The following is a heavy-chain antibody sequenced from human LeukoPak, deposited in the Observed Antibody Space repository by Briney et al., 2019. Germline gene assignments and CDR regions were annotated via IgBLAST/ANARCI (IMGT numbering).Heavy chain of an antibody. J-gene: IGHJ4*02. CDR3: ARDTRGDYYFDY. CDR1: GGSISSGDYY. V-gene: IGHV4-30-4*01. D-gene: IGHD4-17*01. CDR2: IYYSGST. Sequence: SQTLSLTCTVSGGSISSGDYYWTWIRQPPGKGLEWVGYIYYSGSTYYNPSLKSRITISVDTSKNQFSLKLSSVTVADTAVYYCARDTRGDYYFDYWGQGTLVTVSS.